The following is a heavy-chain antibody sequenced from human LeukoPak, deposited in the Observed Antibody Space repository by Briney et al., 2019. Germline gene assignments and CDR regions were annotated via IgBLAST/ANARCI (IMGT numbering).Heavy chain of an antibody. D-gene: IGHD1-26*01. J-gene: IGHJ6*02. V-gene: IGHV3-30*03. CDR1: GFTFSSYG. CDR3: ARAGLVGATDYCGMDV. Sequence: GGSLRLSCAASGFTFSSYGMHWVRQAPGKGLEWVAVISYDGSNKYYADSVKGRFTISRDNSKNTLYLQMNSLRAEDTAVYYCARAGLVGATDYCGMDVWGQGTTVTVSS. CDR2: ISYDGSNK.